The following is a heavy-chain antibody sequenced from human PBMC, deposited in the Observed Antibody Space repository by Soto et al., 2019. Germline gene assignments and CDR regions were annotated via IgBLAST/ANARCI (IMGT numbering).Heavy chain of an antibody. J-gene: IGHJ4*02. V-gene: IGHV3-23*01. CDR3: AKGKSSGWYYFDY. CDR1: EVTVSNYS. Sequence: PWGSLIISCAASEVTVSNYSMSWVRQTPGKGLEWVSGISASGRDTYYADSVKDRFTISRDNSKNTVYLQVNSLRADDTAIYYCAKGKSSGWYYFDYWGQGTPVTVSS. D-gene: IGHD6-19*01. CDR2: ISASGRDT.